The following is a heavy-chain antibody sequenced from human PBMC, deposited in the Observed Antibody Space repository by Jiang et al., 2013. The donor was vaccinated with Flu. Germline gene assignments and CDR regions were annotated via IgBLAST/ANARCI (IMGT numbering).Heavy chain of an antibody. D-gene: IGHD3-10*01. Sequence: KPSETLSLTCTVSGGSIGGSISSDSYYWGWIRQSPGKGLEWIGSIYYSGTTYYNPSLKRGVTISVDTSKSQFSLKLTSVTGTDTAVYYCARHGDYGTGSYYHFDYWGQGTLVTVSS. CDR3: ARHGDYGTGSYYHFDY. J-gene: IGHJ4*02. CDR2: IYYSGTT. V-gene: IGHV4-39*01. CDR1: GGSIGGSISSDSYY.